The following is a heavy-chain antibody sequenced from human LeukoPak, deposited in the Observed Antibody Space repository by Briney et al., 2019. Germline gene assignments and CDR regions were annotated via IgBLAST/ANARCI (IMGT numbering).Heavy chain of an antibody. CDR1: GYTFSSYG. Sequence: ASVKVSCKASGYTFSSYGISCVRQAPGQALEWMAWISAYNGNTNYAQKLQGRVTMTSVTSTSTAYMELRSLRSDDTAVYYCARDLAPSYYDSSGYPDYWGQGTLVTVSS. D-gene: IGHD3-22*01. CDR3: ARDLAPSYYDSSGYPDY. V-gene: IGHV1-18*01. CDR2: ISAYNGNT. J-gene: IGHJ4*02.